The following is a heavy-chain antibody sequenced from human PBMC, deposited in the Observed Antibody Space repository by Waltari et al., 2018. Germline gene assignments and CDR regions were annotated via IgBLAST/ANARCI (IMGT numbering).Heavy chain of an antibody. J-gene: IGHJ4*02. CDR3: ASSPQGVYPPIHAY. V-gene: IGHV3-7*01. CDR1: GFTFSSYW. D-gene: IGHD6-13*01. CDR2: IKQDGSEK. Sequence: EVQLVESGGGLVQPGGSLRLSCAASGFTFSSYWMSWVRQAPGKGLEWVANIKQDGSEKYYVDSVKGRFTISRDNAKNSLYLQMNSLRAEDTAVYYCASSPQGVYPPIHAYWGQGTLVTVSS.